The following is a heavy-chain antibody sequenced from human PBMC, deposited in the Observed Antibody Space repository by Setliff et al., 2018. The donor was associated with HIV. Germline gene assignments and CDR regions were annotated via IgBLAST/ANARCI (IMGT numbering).Heavy chain of an antibody. V-gene: IGHV4-59*11. CDR1: GGSISNHY. J-gene: IGHJ4*02. D-gene: IGHD4-17*01. Sequence: PSETLSLTCTVSGGSISNHYWGRIRQPPGKGLEFIGNIHYSGSTDYNPSIKSRVTMSVDMSKNQLSLKVTSVTAADTAVYYCARDPPGYGDSNDYWGQGTLVTVSS. CDR2: IHYSGST. CDR3: ARDPPGYGDSNDY.